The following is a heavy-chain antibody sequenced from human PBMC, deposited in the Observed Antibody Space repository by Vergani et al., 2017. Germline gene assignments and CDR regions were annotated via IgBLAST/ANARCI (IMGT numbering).Heavy chain of an antibody. Sequence: QVQLVQSGAEVKKPGSSVKVSCKASGGTFSSYAFSWVRQAPGQGLEWMGRIIPIFGTINYAQEFQGRVTITADKSTSTAYMELRSLRSDDTSVYYCARDLPSYSGSYSDFGYWGQGTLVTVSS. CDR2: IIPIFGTI. CDR1: GGTFSSYA. D-gene: IGHD1-26*01. CDR3: ARDLPSYSGSYSDFGY. V-gene: IGHV1-69*14. J-gene: IGHJ4*02.